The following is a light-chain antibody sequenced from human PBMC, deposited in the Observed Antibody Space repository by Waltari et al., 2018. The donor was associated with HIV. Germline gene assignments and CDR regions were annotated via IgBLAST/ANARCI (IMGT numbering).Light chain of an antibody. CDR3: QQYYSFPWS. J-gene: IGKJ4*02. CDR1: QGISNY. V-gene: IGKV1D-8*01. CDR2: AAS. Sequence: VIWMTQSPPLISASAGDRVTISCRLNQGISNYLVWFQQKPGKAPELILYAASTLQSGVSSRFSVSGSGTDFTLTINNLQSEEFATYYCQQYYSFPWSFDDATRVEI.